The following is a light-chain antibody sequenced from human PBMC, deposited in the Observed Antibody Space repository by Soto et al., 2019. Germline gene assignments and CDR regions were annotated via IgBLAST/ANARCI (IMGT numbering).Light chain of an antibody. V-gene: IGKV3-15*01. CDR2: GAS. CDR1: QSISSD. Sequence: EVVMTQSPATLSVSPGERATLSCRASQSISSDLAWYPQKPGQAPRLLIYGASTRASDIPARFSGSGSGTEFTLTISSLQSEDFAVYYCQQYNNWPPWTFGQGTKVEFK. J-gene: IGKJ1*01. CDR3: QQYNNWPPWT.